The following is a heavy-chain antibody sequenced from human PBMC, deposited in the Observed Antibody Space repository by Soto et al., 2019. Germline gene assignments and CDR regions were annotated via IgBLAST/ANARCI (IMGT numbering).Heavy chain of an antibody. CDR3: ARVGNVVDPSNYYYMDV. D-gene: IGHD2-15*01. CDR2: IRHTGGTI. CDR1: GFTFTTYS. V-gene: IGHV3-48*01. J-gene: IGHJ6*03. Sequence: GGSLRLSCAASGFTFTTYSMNWVRQAPGKGLEWVSYIRHTGGTIYYADSVKGRFTSSRDNAKNSVSLQMNSLRAEDTAVYYCARVGNVVDPSNYYYMDVWGKGTMXTVSS.